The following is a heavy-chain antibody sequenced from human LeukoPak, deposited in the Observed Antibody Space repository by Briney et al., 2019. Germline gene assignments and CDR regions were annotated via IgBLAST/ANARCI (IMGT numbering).Heavy chain of an antibody. Sequence: GGSLRLSCAASGFTFNNYSVNWVRQAPGKGLEWISYIGSSSLIIYYADSVKGRFTISRENAKNTLYLQLNSLRAEDTAVYFCARGISAVVPRAFDVWGQGTLVTVSS. D-gene: IGHD2-15*01. CDR1: GFTFNNYS. J-gene: IGHJ3*01. V-gene: IGHV3-48*04. CDR2: IGSSSLII. CDR3: ARGISAVVPRAFDV.